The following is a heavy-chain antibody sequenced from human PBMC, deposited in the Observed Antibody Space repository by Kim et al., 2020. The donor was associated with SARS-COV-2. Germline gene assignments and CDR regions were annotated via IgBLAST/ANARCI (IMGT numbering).Heavy chain of an antibody. D-gene: IGHD3-9*01. J-gene: IGHJ3*02. CDR2: IWYDGSNK. V-gene: IGHV3-33*01. Sequence: GGSLRLSCAASGFTFSSYGMHWVRQAPGKGLEWVAVIWYDGSNKYYADSVKGRFTISRDNSKNTMYLQMNSLRAEDTAVYYCARTTYYDILTGHDAFDIWGRGTMITVSS. CDR1: GFTFSSYG. CDR3: ARTTYYDILTGHDAFDI.